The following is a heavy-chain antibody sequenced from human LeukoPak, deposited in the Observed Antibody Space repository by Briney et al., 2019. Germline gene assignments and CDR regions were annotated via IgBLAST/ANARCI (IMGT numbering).Heavy chain of an antibody. D-gene: IGHD2-15*01. CDR1: GYTFTGYY. CDR2: INPNSGGT. CDR3: ARVSTVVVVAATTPFDY. V-gene: IGHV1-2*02. Sequence: GASVKVSCKASGYTFTGYYMHWVRQAPGQGLEWMGWINPNSGGTNYAQKFQGRVTMTRDTSISTAYMELSRLRSDDTAVYYCARVSTVVVVAATTPFDYWGQGTLVTVSS. J-gene: IGHJ4*02.